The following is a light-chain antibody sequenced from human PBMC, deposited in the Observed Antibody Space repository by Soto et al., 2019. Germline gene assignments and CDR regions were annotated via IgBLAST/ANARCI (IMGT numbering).Light chain of an antibody. V-gene: IGKV3-15*01. Sequence: EIVMTQSPATLSVSPGERATLSCRASQSVSGRLAWYQQKPGQAPRLLMYDASTRATGFPARFSGSGSGTEFTLTISDLQSEDFAVYYCQQYNNWPPSFGQGTKLEIK. CDR1: QSVSGR. J-gene: IGKJ2*01. CDR3: QQYNNWPPS. CDR2: DAS.